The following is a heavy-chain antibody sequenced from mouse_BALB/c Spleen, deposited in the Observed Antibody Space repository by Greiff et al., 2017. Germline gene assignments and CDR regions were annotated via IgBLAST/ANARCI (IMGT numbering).Heavy chain of an antibody. D-gene: IGHD2-12*01. CDR3: AREGYYTYFDV. V-gene: IGHV5-6-5*01. CDR2: ISSGGST. J-gene: IGHJ1*01. Sequence: EVKLMESGGGLVKPGGSLKLSCAASGFTFSSYAMSWVRQTPEKRLEWVASISSGGSTYYPDSVKGRFTISRDNARNILYLQMSSLRSEDSAMYYCAREGYYTYFDVWGAGTTVTVSS. CDR1: GFTFSSYA.